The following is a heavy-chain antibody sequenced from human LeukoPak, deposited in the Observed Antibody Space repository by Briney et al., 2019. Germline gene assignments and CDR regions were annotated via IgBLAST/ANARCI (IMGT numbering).Heavy chain of an antibody. J-gene: IGHJ5*02. CDR1: GGSISNYY. CDR3: ARRGDSSGFLFDP. V-gene: IGHV4-59*01. D-gene: IGHD3-22*01. Sequence: SETLSLTCTVSGGSISNYYWSWIRQPPGKGLEWIGYIFYSGSIIYNPSLKSRVTISVDTSKNQFSLKLSSVTAADTAVYYCARRGDSSGFLFDPWGQGTLVTVSS. CDR2: IFYSGSI.